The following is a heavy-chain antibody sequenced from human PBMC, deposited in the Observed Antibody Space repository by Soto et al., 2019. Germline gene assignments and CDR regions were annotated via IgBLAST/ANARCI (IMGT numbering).Heavy chain of an antibody. CDR2: TGGGIGP. D-gene: IGHD1-1*01. CDR1: GFPFTNYA. V-gene: IGHV3-23*01. Sequence: EVQLLESGGGVVQPGASLKLACAASGFPFTNYAMSWVRQAPGKGLEWVSTTGGGIGPYYADSVKGRFTISRDNPRSTLYLEMNSLRAEDTAIYHCAKMPDGVNSNSPYCWGPGTLVTVSS. J-gene: IGHJ4*02. CDR3: AKMPDGVNSNSPYC.